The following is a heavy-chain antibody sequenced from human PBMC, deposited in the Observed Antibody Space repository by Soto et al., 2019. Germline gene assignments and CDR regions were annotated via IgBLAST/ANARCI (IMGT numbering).Heavy chain of an antibody. CDR3: ARDPPLSVLVVVATDDF. CDR1: GFTFSNHN. Sequence: GGSLRLSCAASGFTFSNHNMNWVRQDPGKGLEWVSSISSSSSFRNYADSVKGRFSISRDNDKNLVYLQMDSLRAEDTAAYYCARDPPLSVLVVVATDDFWGQGTLVTVSS. D-gene: IGHD2-21*01. J-gene: IGHJ4*02. CDR2: ISSSSSFR. V-gene: IGHV3-21*01.